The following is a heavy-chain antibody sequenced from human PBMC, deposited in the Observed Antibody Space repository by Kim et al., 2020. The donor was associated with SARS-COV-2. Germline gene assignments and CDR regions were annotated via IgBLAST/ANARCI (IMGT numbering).Heavy chain of an antibody. D-gene: IGHD3-10*01. V-gene: IGHV3-30*02. J-gene: IGHJ4*02. Sequence: SLKGRFPISRDNSKSTLYLQMKSRRAADTAVYYCAKGWDGSGSYHFDYWGQGTLVTVSS. CDR3: AKGWDGSGSYHFDY.